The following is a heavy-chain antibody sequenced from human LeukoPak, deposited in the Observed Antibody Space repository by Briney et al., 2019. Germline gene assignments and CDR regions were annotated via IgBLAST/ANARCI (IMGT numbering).Heavy chain of an antibody. J-gene: IGHJ6*03. CDR2: MNPNSGNT. Sequence: ASVKVSCKASGYTFTSYDINWVRQATGQGLEWMGWMNPNSGNTDYAQKFQGRVTMTRNTSISTAYMELSSLRSEDTAVYYCARVGVTVRYFDWLLPYYYYYMDVWGKGTTVTISS. CDR3: ARVGVTVRYFDWLLPYYYYYMDV. V-gene: IGHV1-8*01. D-gene: IGHD3-9*01. CDR1: GYTFTSYD.